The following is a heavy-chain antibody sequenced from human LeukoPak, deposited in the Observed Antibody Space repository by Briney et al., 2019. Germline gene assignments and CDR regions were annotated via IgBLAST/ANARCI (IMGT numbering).Heavy chain of an antibody. V-gene: IGHV1-24*01. CDR1: GYTLTELS. D-gene: IGHD6-13*01. J-gene: IGHJ4*02. CDR2: LDPEDGET. Sequence: GASVKVSCKVSGYTLTELSMHWVRQAPGKGLEWMGGLDPEDGETIYAQKFQGRVTMTEDTSTDTAYMELSSLRSEDTAVYYCATDGRAGTGYFDYWGQGTLVTVSS. CDR3: ATDGRAGTGYFDY.